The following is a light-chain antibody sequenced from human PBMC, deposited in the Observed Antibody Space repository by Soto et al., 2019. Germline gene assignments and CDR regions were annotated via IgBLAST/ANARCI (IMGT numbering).Light chain of an antibody. J-gene: IGKJ1*01. CDR3: QQSYRSPPT. CDR2: AAS. V-gene: IGKV1-39*01. CDR1: QSISSN. Sequence: DIQMTQSPSSLSASVGDRVTITCRASQSISSNLNWYQQKPGKVPKLLIYAASSLQSGVSSRFSGSGSGTDFTLTISSLQPEDFATYYCQQSYRSPPTFGQGTKVEIK.